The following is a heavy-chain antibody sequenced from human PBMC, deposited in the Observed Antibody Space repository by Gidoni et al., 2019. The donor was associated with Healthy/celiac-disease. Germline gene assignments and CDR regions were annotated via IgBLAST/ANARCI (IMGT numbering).Heavy chain of an antibody. CDR1: GFTFSRYG. V-gene: IGHV3-30*18. CDR2: ISYDGSNK. CDR3: AKAAANIVVVTVYFDY. J-gene: IGHJ4*02. D-gene: IGHD2-21*02. Sequence: QVQLVESGGGVVQPGRSLSLSCAAPGFTFSRYGMHWVRQAPGKGLEWVAVISYDGSNKYYADSVKGRFTISRDNSKNTLYLQMNSLRAEDTAVYYCAKAAANIVVVTVYFDYWGQGTLVTVSS.